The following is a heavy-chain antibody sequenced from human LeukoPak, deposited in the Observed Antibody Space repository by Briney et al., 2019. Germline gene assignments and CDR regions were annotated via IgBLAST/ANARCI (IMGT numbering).Heavy chain of an antibody. J-gene: IGHJ4*02. V-gene: IGHV1-24*01. D-gene: IGHD3-22*01. CDR3: TIAQDYHDSSGYYLECYFDF. CDR2: FDLEDGET. CDR1: GYTLTKLS. Sequence: ASVKVSCKVSGYTLTKLSMHWVRQAPGKGLEWMGGFDLEDGETIYAQKFQGRVTMTKGTSTDTAHMDLSSLRSEDTAVYYCTIAQDYHDSSGYYLECYFDFWGQGTLVTVSS.